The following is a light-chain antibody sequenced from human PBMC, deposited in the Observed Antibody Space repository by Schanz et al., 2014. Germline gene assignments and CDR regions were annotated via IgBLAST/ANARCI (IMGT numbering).Light chain of an antibody. CDR3: QQYYSTPYT. CDR2: WAS. CDR1: QSVLYSSNNKNY. V-gene: IGKV4-1*01. Sequence: DIVMTQSPDSLAVSLGERATINCKSSQSVLYSSNNKNYLAWYQQKPGQPPKLLIYWASTRESGVPDRFSGSGSGTDFALTIGSLQAEDVAVYYCQQYYSTPYTFGQGTKLEIQ. J-gene: IGKJ2*01.